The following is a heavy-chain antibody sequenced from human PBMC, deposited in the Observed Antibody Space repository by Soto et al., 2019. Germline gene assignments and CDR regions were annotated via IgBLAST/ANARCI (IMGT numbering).Heavy chain of an antibody. J-gene: IGHJ3*02. CDR3: TTRGPAIVGVVTPDAFDM. CDR1: GGSISSGYY. V-gene: IGHV4-59*08. CDR2: IYYSETISYSGTT. D-gene: IGHD3-3*01. Sequence: SETLSLTCAVSGGSISSGYYWGWIRQPPGKGLEWIGSIYYSETISYSGTTYYNPSLKSRVTISVDTSKNQFSLKLSSVTAPDTAEYYCTTRGPAIVGVVTPDAFDMWGQGTMVTV.